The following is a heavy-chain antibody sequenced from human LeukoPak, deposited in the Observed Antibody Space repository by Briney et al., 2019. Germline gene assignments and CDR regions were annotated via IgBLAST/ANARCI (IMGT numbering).Heavy chain of an antibody. CDR3: ARSGAYGSGSYLSY. CDR1: GYTFTGYY. CDR2: INPNSGGT. J-gene: IGHJ4*02. D-gene: IGHD3-10*01. Sequence: ASVKVSCKASGYTFTGYYMHWVRQAPGQGLEGMGWINPNSGGTNYAQKFQGRGTMTRDTSISTAYMELASLRSDDTAVYYCARSGAYGSGSYLSYWGQGTLVTVSS. V-gene: IGHV1-2*02.